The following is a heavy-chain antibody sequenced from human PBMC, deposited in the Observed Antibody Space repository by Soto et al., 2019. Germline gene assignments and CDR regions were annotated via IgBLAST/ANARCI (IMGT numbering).Heavy chain of an antibody. D-gene: IGHD6-6*01. CDR2: ISAYNGNT. V-gene: IGHV1-18*01. J-gene: IGHJ6*02. CDR3: ARGESIGDV. Sequence: QVQLVQSGAEVKKPGASVKVSCKASGYTFTSYGLSWVRQAPGQGLEWMGWISAYNGNTNHAPKLQGRGTMTPDTSTSTAHRELRRLRSDDTAGYYWARGESIGDVWGPGTTVTVSS. CDR1: GYTFTSYG.